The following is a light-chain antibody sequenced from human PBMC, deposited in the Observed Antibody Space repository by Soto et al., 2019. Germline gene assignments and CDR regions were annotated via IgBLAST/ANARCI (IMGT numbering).Light chain of an antibody. Sequence: IPFTQSPSSLSASVGDRVTITCRASQGISSYLAWYQQKPGKAPKLLIYAASTLQSGVPSRFSGSGSGTDFTLTISSLQPEDFATYYCQQLNSYPITFGQGTRLEIK. CDR2: AAS. V-gene: IGKV1-9*01. CDR1: QGISSY. CDR3: QQLNSYPIT. J-gene: IGKJ5*01.